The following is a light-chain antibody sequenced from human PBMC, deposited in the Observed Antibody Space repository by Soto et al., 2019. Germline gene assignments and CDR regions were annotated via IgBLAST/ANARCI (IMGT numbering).Light chain of an antibody. V-gene: IGKV3-20*01. CDR3: QQYGSSPIT. Sequence: EIVLTQSPATLSLSPGERATLSCRASQSVSSYLAWYQQKPGQAPRLLIYGASSRATGIPDRFSGSGSGTDFTLTISGLEPEDFAVYYCQQYGSSPITFGQGTRLEI. CDR2: GAS. CDR1: QSVSSY. J-gene: IGKJ5*01.